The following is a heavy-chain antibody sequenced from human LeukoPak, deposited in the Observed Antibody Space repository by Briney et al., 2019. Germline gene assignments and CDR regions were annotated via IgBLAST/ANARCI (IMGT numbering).Heavy chain of an antibody. J-gene: IGHJ4*02. CDR2: IIPIFGTA. Sequence: SVKVSCKASGGTFSSYAISWVRQAPGQGLEWMGRIIPIFGTANYAQKFQGRVTITTDESTSTAYMELSSPRSEDTAVYYCAVTWGYCSGGSCPYYFDYWGQGTLVTVSS. D-gene: IGHD2-15*01. V-gene: IGHV1-69*05. CDR3: AVTWGYCSGGSCPYYFDY. CDR1: GGTFSSYA.